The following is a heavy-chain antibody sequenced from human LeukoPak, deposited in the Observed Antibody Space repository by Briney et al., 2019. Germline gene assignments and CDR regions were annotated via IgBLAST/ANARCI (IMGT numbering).Heavy chain of an antibody. J-gene: IGHJ4*02. CDR3: ARSRSLRYFDWLLSY. CDR2: INPSGGST. V-gene: IGHV1-46*01. Sequence: ASVKVSCKASGYTFTSYYMHWVRQAPGQGLEWMGIINPSGGSTSYAQKFQGRVTMTRDTSTSTVYMELSSLRSEDTAVYYCARSRSLRYFDWLLSYGGQGTLVTVS. D-gene: IGHD3-9*01. CDR1: GYTFTSYY.